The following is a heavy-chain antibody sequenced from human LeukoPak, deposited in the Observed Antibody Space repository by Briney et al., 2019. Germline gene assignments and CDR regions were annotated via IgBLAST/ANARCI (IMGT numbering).Heavy chain of an antibody. CDR2: INHSRST. Sequence: SGGSLRLSCAASGFTFSSYAMSWVRQPPGQGLEWIGEINHSRSTKYNPSLKSRVTISVDPSTNQFVLRLTSVTAADTAVYYCACHVVRYTAYDREEDPFDIWGQGTMVTVSS. CDR1: GFTFSSYA. D-gene: IGHD5-12*01. CDR3: ACHVVRYTAYDREEDPFDI. V-gene: IGHV4-34*08. J-gene: IGHJ3*02.